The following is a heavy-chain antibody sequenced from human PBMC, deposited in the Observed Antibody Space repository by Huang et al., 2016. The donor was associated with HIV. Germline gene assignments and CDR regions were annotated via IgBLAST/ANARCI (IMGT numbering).Heavy chain of an antibody. CDR2: IYPDDADT. CDR1: GYIFTTYW. J-gene: IGHJ4*02. CDR3: ARIASSGGYYFDS. V-gene: IGHV5-51*03. Sequence: EVQLVQSGAEVKEPGQSLKISCKNSGYIFTTYWIGWVLQRLGNGREWMGIIYPDDADTRYSPSFHGQVTSSAYKSLNTAYLQWSSLKASDTAMYYCARIASSGGYYFDSWGQGTLVTVSS. D-gene: IGHD6-25*01.